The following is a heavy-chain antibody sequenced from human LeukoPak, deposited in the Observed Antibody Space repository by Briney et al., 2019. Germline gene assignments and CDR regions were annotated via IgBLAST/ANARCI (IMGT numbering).Heavy chain of an antibody. CDR3: VRGRGTAVTTGNWFDP. J-gene: IGHJ5*02. Sequence: SQTLSLTCTVSGGSISSGNYYWIWIRQPPGKGLECIGYIHYSGSTYYNPSLKSRVTISVDTSKNQFSLKLSSVTAADTAVYYCVRGRGTAVTTGNWFDPWGQGTLVTVSS. V-gene: IGHV4-30-4*01. CDR1: GGSISSGNYY. D-gene: IGHD4-17*01. CDR2: IHYSGST.